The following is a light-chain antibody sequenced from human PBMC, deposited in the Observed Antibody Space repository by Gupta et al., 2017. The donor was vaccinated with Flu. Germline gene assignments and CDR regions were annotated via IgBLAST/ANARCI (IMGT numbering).Light chain of an antibody. Sequence: QSALTQPASVSGSPGQSITISCTGTSSDVGGYNYVPWYQQHPGKAPKLLIYEVSNRPSGVANRFSGSKSGNTASLTISGLQAEEEADYYCSSYTSSSTNVVFGGGTKLTVL. J-gene: IGLJ2*01. CDR1: SSDVGGYNY. CDR3: SSYTSSSTNVV. V-gene: IGLV2-14*01. CDR2: EVS.